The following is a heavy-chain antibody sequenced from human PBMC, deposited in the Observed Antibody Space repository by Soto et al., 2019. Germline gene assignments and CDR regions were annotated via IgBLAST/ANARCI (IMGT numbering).Heavy chain of an antibody. CDR2: IYYSWST. V-gene: IGHV4-31*03. D-gene: IGHD5-12*01. J-gene: IGHJ4*02. Sequence: PSETLSLTCTVSVGSISSGGYYWSWIRQHPGKGLEWIGYIYYSWSTYYNPSLKSRVTISLDTSKNQFSLKLSSVTAADTAVYYCARDLGGDGYNYFDYWGQGTLVTVSS. CDR3: ARDLGGDGYNYFDY. CDR1: VGSISSGGYY.